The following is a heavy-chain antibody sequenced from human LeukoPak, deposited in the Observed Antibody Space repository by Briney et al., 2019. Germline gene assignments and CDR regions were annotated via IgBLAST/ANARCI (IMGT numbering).Heavy chain of an antibody. CDR3: ARGTSFYYYYMDV. V-gene: IGHV4-4*07. Sequence: SSETLSPTCTVAGGSISSYYGSWVRQPAGKGLEWIGRIYTSGSTNYNPSRKSRVTMSVETSKNQFSLKLSSVTAADTAVYYCARGTSFYYYYMDVWGKGTTVTVSS. D-gene: IGHD2-2*01. CDR1: GGSISSYY. CDR2: IYTSGST. J-gene: IGHJ6*03.